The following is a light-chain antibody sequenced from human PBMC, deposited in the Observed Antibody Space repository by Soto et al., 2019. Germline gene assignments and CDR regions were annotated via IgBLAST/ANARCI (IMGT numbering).Light chain of an antibody. CDR3: QSYDSSLSGYV. V-gene: IGLV1-40*01. CDR2: GNT. CDR1: SSYIGAGYD. Sequence: QSVLTQPPSVSGAPGQRVTISYTGSSSYIGAGYDVHWYQQLPGAAPKLLFYGNTNRPSGVPDRFSGSKSGTSASLAITGLQAEDEADYYCQSYDSSLSGYVFGTGTKVTVL. J-gene: IGLJ1*01.